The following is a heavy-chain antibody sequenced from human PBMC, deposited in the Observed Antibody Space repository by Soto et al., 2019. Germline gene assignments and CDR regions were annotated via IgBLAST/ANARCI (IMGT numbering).Heavy chain of an antibody. CDR1: GFTFSTYW. CDR3: ASDDYYGMDV. V-gene: IGHV3-74*01. J-gene: IGHJ6*02. Sequence: EVQLVESGGGLVQPGGSLRLSCVASGFTFSTYWMHWVRQAPGKGLVGVSRINSDGGSTTYADSVKGRFTISRDNAKNTLYLQMNSLRVEETAVYYCASDDYYGMDVWGQGTTVTVSS. CDR2: INSDGGST.